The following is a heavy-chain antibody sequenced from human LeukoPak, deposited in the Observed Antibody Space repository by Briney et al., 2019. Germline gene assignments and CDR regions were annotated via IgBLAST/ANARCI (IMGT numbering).Heavy chain of an antibody. Sequence: SETLSLTCTVTGGSISSGDYYWGWIRQPPGKGLEWIGSIYYSGSTYYNSSLKSRVTISVDTSKNQFSLKLSSVTAADTAVYYCAREGGGYSSRGLDYWGQGTLVTVSS. D-gene: IGHD5-12*01. CDR3: AREGGGYSSRGLDY. V-gene: IGHV4-39*07. CDR2: IYYSGST. J-gene: IGHJ4*02. CDR1: GGSISSGDYY.